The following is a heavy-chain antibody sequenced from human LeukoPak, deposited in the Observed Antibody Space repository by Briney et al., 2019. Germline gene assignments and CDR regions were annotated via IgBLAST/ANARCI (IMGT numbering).Heavy chain of an antibody. D-gene: IGHD3-16*01. J-gene: IGHJ5*02. V-gene: IGHV4-59*08. CDR3: ARHAYDKRVNWFDP. CDR2: IYYSGST. Sequence: SETLSLTCTVSGGSINSNYWSWIRQTPGKGLEWIGYIYYSGSTNYNPSLKSRVTISVDTSKDRFSLKLSSVTAADTAVYYCARHAYDKRVNWFDPWGQGTLVTVSS. CDR1: GGSINSNY.